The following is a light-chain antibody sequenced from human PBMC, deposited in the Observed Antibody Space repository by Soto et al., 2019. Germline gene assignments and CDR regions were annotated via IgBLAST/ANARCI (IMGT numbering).Light chain of an antibody. CDR1: QSVSSSY. CDR2: GAS. J-gene: IGKJ1*01. V-gene: IGKV3-20*01. Sequence: EILITQSPGTLSLSPGERATLSCRASQSVSSSYLAWYQQKPGKAPPLLIYGASNRATGIPDRLSGSGSGTDFTLTIRRLEPEDFAVYDCQQYGSSGTFGQGTKV. CDR3: QQYGSSGT.